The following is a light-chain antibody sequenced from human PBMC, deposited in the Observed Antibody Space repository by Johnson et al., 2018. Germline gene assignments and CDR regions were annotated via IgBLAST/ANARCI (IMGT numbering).Light chain of an antibody. V-gene: IGLV1-51*02. CDR3: GTWDSSLSAGNV. CDR1: SSNIGNNY. J-gene: IGLJ1*01. Sequence: QSVLTQPPSVSAAPGQKVTISCSGSSSNIGNNYVSWYQQLPGTAPKPLIYENNKRPSGIPDRFSGSKSGPSATLGITGLQTGDEADDYCGTWDSSLSAGNVFGTGTKVTVL. CDR2: ENN.